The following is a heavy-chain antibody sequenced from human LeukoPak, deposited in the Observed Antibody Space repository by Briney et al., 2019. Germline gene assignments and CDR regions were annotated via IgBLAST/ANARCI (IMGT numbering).Heavy chain of an antibody. CDR1: GFTFSSYV. J-gene: IGHJ4*02. CDR3: AKGIYTSTSYYDS. D-gene: IGHD2-2*01. V-gene: IGHV3-23*01. Sequence: GSLRLSCAASGFTFSSYVMTWVRQAPGKGLAWVSTITGGGDYTYYVDSVKGRCTISRDNSKNTLYLQVNSLRAEDTAVYYCAKGIYTSTSYYDSWGQGTLVTVSS. CDR2: ITGGGDYT.